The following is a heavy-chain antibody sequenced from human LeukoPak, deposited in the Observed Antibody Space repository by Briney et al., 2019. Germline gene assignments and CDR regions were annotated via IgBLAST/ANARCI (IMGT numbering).Heavy chain of an antibody. D-gene: IGHD1-26*01. CDR2: IKTDGSTI. V-gene: IGHV3-74*01. CDR1: GFVFSNYW. Sequence: GGSLRLSCAASGFVFSNYWMHWVRQAPGKGLVWVSRIKTDGSTITYADSVKGRFTISRDNAMNTLYLQMNSLGAEDTAVYYCAREVTSGSYNWYFDLWGRGTLVTVSS. J-gene: IGHJ2*01. CDR3: AREVTSGSYNWYFDL.